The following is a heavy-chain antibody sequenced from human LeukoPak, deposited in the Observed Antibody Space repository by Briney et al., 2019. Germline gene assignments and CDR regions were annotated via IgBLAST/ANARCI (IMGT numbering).Heavy chain of an antibody. CDR3: ARPSRGYSYDWDYYYMDV. CDR2: IYSGGST. D-gene: IGHD5-18*01. V-gene: IGHV3-53*01. CDR1: GFTVSSNY. Sequence: PGGSLRLSCAASGFTVSSNYMSWVRQAPGKGLEWVSVIYSGGSTYYADSVKGRFTISRDNSKNTLYLQMNSLRAEDTAVYYCARPSRGYSYDWDYYYMDVWGKGTTVTVSS. J-gene: IGHJ6*03.